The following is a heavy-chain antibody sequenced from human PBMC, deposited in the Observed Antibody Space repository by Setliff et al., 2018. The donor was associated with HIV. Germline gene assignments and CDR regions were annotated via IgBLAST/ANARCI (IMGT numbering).Heavy chain of an antibody. CDR3: ARDVEHMMDV. J-gene: IGHJ6*02. CDR1: GFTFRTYA. CDR2: ISGGDTT. V-gene: IGHV3-23*01. Sequence: PGGSLRLSCAASGFTFRTYAMSWVRRAPGKGLEWVASISGGDTTHYADSVKGRFTIARDNSKNTVLLEMRSLRVDDTAVYYCARDVEHMMDVWGQGTTVTVSS.